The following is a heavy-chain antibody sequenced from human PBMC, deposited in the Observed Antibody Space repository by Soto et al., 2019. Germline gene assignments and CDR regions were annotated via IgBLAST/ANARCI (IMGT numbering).Heavy chain of an antibody. CDR2: ISYDGSNK. CDR1: GFTFSSYA. Sequence: QVQLVESGGGVVQPGRSLRLSCAASGFTFSSYAMHWVRQAPGKGLEWVAVISYDGSNKYYADSVKGRFTISRDNSKNTLDLQMNSLRAEDTAVYYCASGHTGYSSSWYPGGYWGQGTLVTVSS. V-gene: IGHV3-30-3*01. CDR3: ASGHTGYSSSWYPGGY. D-gene: IGHD6-13*01. J-gene: IGHJ4*02.